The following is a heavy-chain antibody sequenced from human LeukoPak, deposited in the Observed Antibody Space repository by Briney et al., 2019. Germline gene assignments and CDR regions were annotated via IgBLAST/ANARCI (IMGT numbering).Heavy chain of an antibody. Sequence: GESLRLSCAASGFTFSVYWMSWVRQPPGRGLEWVANIKNDGSEKYYVGSVKGRFTISRDNAKNSLYLQMNSLRAEDTAVYYCARVGTAEGTLEDYWGQGTLVTVSS. D-gene: IGHD6-13*01. CDR1: GFTFSVYW. CDR3: ARVGTAEGTLEDY. CDR2: IKNDGSEK. J-gene: IGHJ4*02. V-gene: IGHV3-7*01.